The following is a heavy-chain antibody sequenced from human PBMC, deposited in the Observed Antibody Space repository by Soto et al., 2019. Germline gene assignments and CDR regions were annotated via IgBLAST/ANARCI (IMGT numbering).Heavy chain of an antibody. CDR2: IKSKTDGGTT. CDR3: TTGVTTFYFDY. D-gene: IGHD4-4*01. CDR1: GFTFSNAW. J-gene: IGHJ4*02. Sequence: GGSLRLSCAASGFTFSNAWMSWVRQAPGKGLEWVGRIKSKTDGGTTDYAAPVKVRFTTSRDDSKNTLYLQMNSLKTEDTAVYYCTTGVTTFYFDYWGQGTLVTVSS. V-gene: IGHV3-15*01.